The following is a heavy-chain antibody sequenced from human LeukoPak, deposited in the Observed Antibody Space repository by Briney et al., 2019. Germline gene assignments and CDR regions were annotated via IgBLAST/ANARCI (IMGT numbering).Heavy chain of an antibody. V-gene: IGHV3-23*01. D-gene: IGHD5-12*01. Sequence: GGSLRLSCAASGFTFSSYAMSWVRQAPGKGLEWVSAISGSGGSTYYADSVKGRFTISRDNSKNTLYLQMNSLRAEDTAVYYCAKGSQDIAATIGFLGYYYYGMDVWGQGTTVTVSS. CDR1: GFTFSSYA. CDR2: ISGSGGST. CDR3: AKGSQDIAATIGFLGYYYYGMDV. J-gene: IGHJ6*02.